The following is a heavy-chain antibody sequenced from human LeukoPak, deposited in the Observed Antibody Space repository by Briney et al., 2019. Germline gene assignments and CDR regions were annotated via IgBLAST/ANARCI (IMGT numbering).Heavy chain of an antibody. D-gene: IGHD7-27*01. J-gene: IGHJ4*02. V-gene: IGHV4-61*02. CDR1: GGSISSGSYY. Sequence: SQTLSLTCTVSGGSISSGSYYWSWIRQPAGKGLEWIGRIYTSGSTNYNPSLKSRVTISVDTSKNQFSLRLSSVTAADTAVYYCASSDALVWGYFDYWGQGTLVTVSS. CDR2: IYTSGST. CDR3: ASSDALVWGYFDY.